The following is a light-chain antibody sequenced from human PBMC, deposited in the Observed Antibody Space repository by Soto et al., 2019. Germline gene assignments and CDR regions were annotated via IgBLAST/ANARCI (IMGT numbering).Light chain of an antibody. CDR3: SSYTSSSTLVV. CDR2: DVS. Sequence: QSALTQPASVSGSPGQSITISCTGTSSDVGGYNYVSWYHQHPGNAPQLMIYDVSNRPSGVSNRFSGSKSGNTASLTISGLQAEEEADYYCSSYTSSSTLVVFGTGTKLTVL. CDR1: SSDVGGYNY. V-gene: IGLV2-14*01. J-gene: IGLJ1*01.